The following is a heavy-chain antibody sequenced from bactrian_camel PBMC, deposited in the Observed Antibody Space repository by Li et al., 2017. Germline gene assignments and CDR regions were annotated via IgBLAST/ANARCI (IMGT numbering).Heavy chain of an antibody. CDR3: AADRSWGVCNWLRLHSGY. Sequence: HVQLVESGGGSVQPGGSLTLACAVSGFPIDRSCVGWFRQSAGKERGWIASIYRPGGNAFAADSVKGRFTISKDNAKTTLYLQMNSLKPEDTAMYYCAADRSWGVCNWLRLHSGYWGQGTQVTVS. J-gene: IGHJ4*01. CDR1: GFPIDRSC. CDR2: IYRPGGNA. V-gene: IGHV3S6*01. D-gene: IGHD7*01.